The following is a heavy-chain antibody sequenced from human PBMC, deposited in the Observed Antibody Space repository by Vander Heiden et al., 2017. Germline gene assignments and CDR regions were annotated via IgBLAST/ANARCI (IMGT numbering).Heavy chain of an antibody. CDR2: LSASGSNT. Sequence: EVQLLESGGGWVQPGGSLRRSCAASGFIFSSYGMRWVRQAPGKGLEWVSALSASGSNTYYADSVKGRFTISRDNSKNTLYLEMNSLTVEDTAVYYCAKPQEFCSGGSCPFDSWGQGTLVTVSS. CDR1: GFIFSSYG. V-gene: IGHV3-23*01. J-gene: IGHJ4*02. CDR3: AKPQEFCSGGSCPFDS. D-gene: IGHD2-15*01.